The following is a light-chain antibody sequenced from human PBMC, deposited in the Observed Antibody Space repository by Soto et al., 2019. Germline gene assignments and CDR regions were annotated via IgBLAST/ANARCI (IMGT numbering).Light chain of an antibody. CDR2: GAS. Sequence: EIVMTQSPATLSVSPGERATLSCRASQSVSSCLAWYQQKPGQAPRLLIYGASTRATVVPARFSGSGSGTEFTLTISSLQSEDFAVYYCQQCNDWPLITFGQGTRLEAK. CDR1: QSVSSC. V-gene: IGKV3-15*01. J-gene: IGKJ5*01. CDR3: QQCNDWPLIT.